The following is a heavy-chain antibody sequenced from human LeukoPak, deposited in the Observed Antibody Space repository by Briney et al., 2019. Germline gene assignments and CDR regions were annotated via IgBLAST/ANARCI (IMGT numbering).Heavy chain of an antibody. CDR1: GFTVSTYY. V-gene: IGHV3-66*01. CDR2: IYSDDST. J-gene: IGHJ6*03. D-gene: IGHD2-21*02. Sequence: PGGSLRLSCAASGFTVSTYYMSWVRQAPGKGLEWVSVIYSDDSTFYADSVKGRFTISRDNSKNTLYLQMNSLRADDTALYYCARESCGGDCWGRFMDVWGKGTTVTISS. CDR3: ARESCGGDCWGRFMDV.